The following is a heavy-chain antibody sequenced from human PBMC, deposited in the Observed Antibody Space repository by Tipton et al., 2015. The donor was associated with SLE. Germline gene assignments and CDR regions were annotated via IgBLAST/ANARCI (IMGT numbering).Heavy chain of an antibody. V-gene: IGHV1-69*01. D-gene: IGHD3-22*01. Sequence: QSGPEVKKPGSSVKVSCKASGGTFSSYAMNWVRQAPGQGLEWMGGIIPIFVTPSYAQKFQGRVTISADESTSTAYMELNTLKSEDTAIYYCYSSGYFFYYGLDVWGQGTTVIVSS. J-gene: IGHJ6*02. CDR1: GGTFSSYA. CDR3: YSSGYFFYYGLDV. CDR2: IIPIFVTP.